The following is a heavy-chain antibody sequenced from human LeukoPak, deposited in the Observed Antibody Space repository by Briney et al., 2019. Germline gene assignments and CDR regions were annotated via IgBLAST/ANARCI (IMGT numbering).Heavy chain of an antibody. J-gene: IGHJ3*02. D-gene: IGHD3-22*01. Sequence: GGSLRLSCAASGFTFSSYAMSWVRQAPGKGLEWVSGISGSGVRTYYADSVKGRFTISRDNSKNTMYLQMNSLRAEDTAVYYCAKGHHYYDSSGPNDAFDMWGQGTMVTVSS. CDR3: AKGHHYYDSSGPNDAFDM. CDR1: GFTFSSYA. CDR2: ISGSGVRT. V-gene: IGHV3-23*01.